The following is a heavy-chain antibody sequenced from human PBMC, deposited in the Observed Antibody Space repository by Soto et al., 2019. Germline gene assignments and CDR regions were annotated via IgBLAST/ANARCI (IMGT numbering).Heavy chain of an antibody. D-gene: IGHD6-13*01. Sequence: ASVKVSCKASGYTFTSYGIHWVRQAPGQRLEWMGWINAANGDTKYSPKFQGRVTTTRDTSASTAYMELSSLRSEDTAVYYCVRRHVSATGIDWFDPWGQGTLVT. CDR1: GYTFTSYG. CDR2: INAANGDT. V-gene: IGHV1-3*01. J-gene: IGHJ5*02. CDR3: VRRHVSATGIDWFDP.